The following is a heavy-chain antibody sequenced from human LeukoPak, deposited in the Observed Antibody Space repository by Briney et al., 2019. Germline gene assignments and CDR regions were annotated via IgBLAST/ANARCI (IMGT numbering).Heavy chain of an antibody. V-gene: IGHV3-20*04. D-gene: IGHD2-8*01. Sequence: GGSLRLLCTASGFSFDEYAMNWVRQVPRKGLEWVAGVNWNGGLTDYADSVKGRFTLSRDDAKNSPYLDMNNLRAEDTALYYCARPPSRDCSDGACPFDSWGQGTLVTVSS. CDR3: ARPPSRDCSDGACPFDS. J-gene: IGHJ4*02. CDR2: VNWNGGLT. CDR1: GFSFDEYA.